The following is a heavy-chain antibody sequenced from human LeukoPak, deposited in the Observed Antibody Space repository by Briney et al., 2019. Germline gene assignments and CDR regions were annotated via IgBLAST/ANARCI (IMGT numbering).Heavy chain of an antibody. CDR3: AREGENYYDSSGYGSYYFDY. J-gene: IGHJ4*02. D-gene: IGHD3-22*01. CDR2: IYHSGST. V-gene: IGHV4-4*02. CDR1: GGSISSSNW. Sequence: SETLSLTCAVSGGSISSSNWWSWVRQPPGKGLEWIGEIYHSGSTNYNPSLKSRVTISVDKSKNQFSLKLSSVTAADTAVYYCAREGENYYDSSGYGSYYFDYWGQGTLVTVSS.